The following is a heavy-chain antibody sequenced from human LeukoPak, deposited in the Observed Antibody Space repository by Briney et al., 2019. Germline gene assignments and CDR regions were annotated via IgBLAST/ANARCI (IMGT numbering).Heavy chain of an antibody. D-gene: IGHD2-21*02. CDR2: IYYSGST. CDR1: GGSISSYY. Sequence: TSETLSLTCTVSGGSISSYYWSWIRQPPGKGLEWIGYIYYSGSTNYNPSLKSRVTISVDTSKNQFSLKLRSVTAADTAVYYCARDMGYCGGDCFRNWFDPWGQGTLVTVSS. J-gene: IGHJ5*02. CDR3: ARDMGYCGGDCFRNWFDP. V-gene: IGHV4-59*01.